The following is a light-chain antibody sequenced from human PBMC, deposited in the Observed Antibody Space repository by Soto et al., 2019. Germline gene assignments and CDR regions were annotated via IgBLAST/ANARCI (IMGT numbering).Light chain of an antibody. V-gene: IGKV3-20*01. Sequence: EIVLTQSPGTLSLSPGERATLSCRASQSVSSSYLAWYQQKPGQAPRLHMYGASSRATGIPDRFSGSGSGPDCTLTNSTREPEDFSGYYCPHYCSPPGTFGQGTAVEIK. CDR1: QSVSSSY. CDR2: GAS. CDR3: PHYCSPPGT. J-gene: IGKJ1*01.